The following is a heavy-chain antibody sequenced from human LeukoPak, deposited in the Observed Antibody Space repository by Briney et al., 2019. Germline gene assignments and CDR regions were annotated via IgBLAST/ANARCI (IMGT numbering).Heavy chain of an antibody. CDR1: GGSLSSRSHY. CDR3: VRWTAGTTEDS. D-gene: IGHD1-1*01. CDR2: LSNSGNT. Sequence: SETLSLTCTVSGGSLSSRSHYWGWIRQPPGQGLEWIGSLSNSGNTYYNPSLKSRVTISVDTSKNEFSLKLSSVTAADTAVYYCVRWTAGTTEDSWGQGTLVTISS. V-gene: IGHV4-39*01. J-gene: IGHJ4*02.